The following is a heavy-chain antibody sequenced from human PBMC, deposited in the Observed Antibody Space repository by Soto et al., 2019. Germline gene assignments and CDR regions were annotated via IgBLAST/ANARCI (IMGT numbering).Heavy chain of an antibody. D-gene: IGHD3-10*01. CDR1: GGTFSSYA. J-gene: IGHJ4*02. Sequence: QVQLVRSGAEVKKPGSSVKVSCKASGGTFSSYAITWVRQAPGQGLEWMGGIIPIFGTANYAQKFQGRVTITADESTSTAYMELSSLRSEDTAVYYCARDAGIYYYGSGSYSRFDYWGQGTLVTVSS. CDR2: IIPIFGTA. V-gene: IGHV1-69*01. CDR3: ARDAGIYYYGSGSYSRFDY.